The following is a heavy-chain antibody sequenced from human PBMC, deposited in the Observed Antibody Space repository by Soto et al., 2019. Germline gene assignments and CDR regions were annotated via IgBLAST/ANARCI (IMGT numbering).Heavy chain of an antibody. V-gene: IGHV1-18*01. CDR1: GYTFTSYG. CDR3: ATLNYGDYPPTSDS. J-gene: IGHJ4*02. CDR2: ISAYNGNT. D-gene: IGHD4-17*01. Sequence: ASVKVSCKASGYTFTSYGISWVRQAPGQGLEWMGWISAYNGNTNYAQKLQGRVTMTTDTSTSTAYMELRSLRSDDTAVYYCATLNYGDYPPTSDSWGQGTLVTVSS.